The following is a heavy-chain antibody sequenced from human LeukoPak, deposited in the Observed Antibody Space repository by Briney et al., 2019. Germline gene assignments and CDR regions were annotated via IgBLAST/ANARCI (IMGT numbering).Heavy chain of an antibody. CDR1: GFTFDDYA. V-gene: IGHV3-9*03. J-gene: IGHJ4*02. D-gene: IGHD2/OR15-2a*01. CDR2: ISWNSGSI. Sequence: GGSLRLSCAASGFTFDDYAMHWVRQAPGKGLEWVSGISWNSGSIGYADSVKGRFTISRDNAKNSLYLQMNSLRAEDMALYYCAKAREVFSAGFMGWGQGTLVTVSS. CDR3: AKAREVFSAGFMG.